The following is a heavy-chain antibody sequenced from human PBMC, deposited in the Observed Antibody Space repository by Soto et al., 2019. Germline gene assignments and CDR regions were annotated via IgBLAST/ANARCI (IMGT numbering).Heavy chain of an antibody. CDR1: GFTLGDYA. D-gene: IGHD2-2*01. CDR2: IRSKAYGGTT. V-gene: IGHV3-49*03. Sequence: GGSLRLSCTASGFTLGDYAMSWFRQAPGKGLEWVGFIRSKAYGGTTKYAALVKGRLTITRDDSKSIAYLQMNSLKTDDTAVYYCTRDSGRGYCSSTSCSALYYFDYWGQGTLVTVSS. CDR3: TRDSGRGYCSSTSCSALYYFDY. J-gene: IGHJ4*02.